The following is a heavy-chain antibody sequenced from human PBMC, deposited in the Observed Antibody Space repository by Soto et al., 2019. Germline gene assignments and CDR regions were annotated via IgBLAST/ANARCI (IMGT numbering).Heavy chain of an antibody. D-gene: IGHD3-10*01. J-gene: IGHJ6*02. Sequence: EVQLVETGGGLIQPGGSLRLSCAASGFTVSSNYMSWVRQAPGKGREWVSVIYSGSSTYYADSVKGRLTISRDTSKNTLYLQMNSLRAEDTAVYYCARDRGVSPPNYYYYGMDVWGQGTTVTVSS. CDR2: IYSGSST. CDR3: ARDRGVSPPNYYYYGMDV. V-gene: IGHV3-53*02. CDR1: GFTVSSNY.